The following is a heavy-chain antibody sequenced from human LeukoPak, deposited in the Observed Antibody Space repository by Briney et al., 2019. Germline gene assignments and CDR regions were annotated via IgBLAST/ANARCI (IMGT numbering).Heavy chain of an antibody. CDR3: AKRASGSGTSLYYFDY. CDR2: ISNSGGST. V-gene: IGHV3-23*01. CDR1: GFTFSSYA. Sequence: GGSLRLSCAASGFTFSSYAMSWVRQAPGKGMDWVSVISNSGGSTFYADSVKGRFTISRDNSKNTLYLQMNSLRAEDTAVYYCAKRASGSGTSLYYFDYWGQGTLVTVSS. D-gene: IGHD3-10*01. J-gene: IGHJ4*02.